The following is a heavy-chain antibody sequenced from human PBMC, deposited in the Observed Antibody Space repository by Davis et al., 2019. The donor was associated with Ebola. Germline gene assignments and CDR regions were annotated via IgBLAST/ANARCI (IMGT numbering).Heavy chain of an antibody. CDR3: ARADSGWWGRTNIWYFDL. CDR1: GFTFSSYS. CDR2: ISSSSSYI. D-gene: IGHD6-19*01. V-gene: IGHV3-21*01. J-gene: IGHJ2*01. Sequence: GESLKISCAASGFTFSSYSMNWVRQAPGKGLEWVSSISSSSSYIYYADSVKGRFTISRDNAKNSLYLQMNSLRAEDTAVYYCARADSGWWGRTNIWYFDLWGRGTLVTVSS.